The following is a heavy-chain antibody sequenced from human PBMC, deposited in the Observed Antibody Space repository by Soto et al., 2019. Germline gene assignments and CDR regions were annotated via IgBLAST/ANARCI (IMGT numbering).Heavy chain of an antibody. Sequence: GGSLRLSCAASGFTFSSYSMNWVRQAPGKGLEWVSSISGSGGSTYYADSVKGRFTISRDNSKNTLYLQMNSLRAEDTAVYYSAKDPEGFANNWGQGTLVTVS. J-gene: IGHJ4*02. D-gene: IGHD2-8*01. CDR1: GFTFSSYS. V-gene: IGHV3-23*01. CDR3: AKDPEGFANN. CDR2: ISGSGGST.